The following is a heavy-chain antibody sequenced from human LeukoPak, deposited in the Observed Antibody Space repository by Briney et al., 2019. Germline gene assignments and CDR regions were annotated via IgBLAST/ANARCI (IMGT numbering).Heavy chain of an antibody. V-gene: IGHV3-21*01. CDR1: GFTFSSYS. D-gene: IGHD1-26*01. Sequence: PGGSLRLSCAVSGFTFSSYSMNWVRQAPGNGLESVSSISSSSRYIYYADSVKGRFTISRDNAKNSLYLQMNSLRAEDTAVYYCARAGLDSGSYFTDYWGQGTLVTVSS. J-gene: IGHJ4*02. CDR2: ISSSSRYI. CDR3: ARAGLDSGSYFTDY.